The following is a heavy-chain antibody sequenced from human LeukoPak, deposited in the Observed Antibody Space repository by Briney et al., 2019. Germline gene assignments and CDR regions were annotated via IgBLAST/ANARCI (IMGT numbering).Heavy chain of an antibody. V-gene: IGHV3-48*04. CDR1: GFTFSTYW. CDR3: ARDTSRGFQYYFDY. CDR2: ISNFGSTI. Sequence: GGSLRLSCAASGFTFSTYWMTWVRQAPGEGLEWVSYISNFGSTIYYADSVNGRFTISRDNAKNSLYLQMNSLRAEDTAVYYCARDTSRGFQYYFDYWGQGTLVTVSS. J-gene: IGHJ4*02.